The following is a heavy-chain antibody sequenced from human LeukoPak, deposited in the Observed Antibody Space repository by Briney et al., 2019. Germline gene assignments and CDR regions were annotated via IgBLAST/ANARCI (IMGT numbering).Heavy chain of an antibody. V-gene: IGHV4-4*07. Sequence: SETLSLTCSVSGGSISGYYWSWIRQPAGKGLEWIGRSYTSGSPNYNPSLKGRVTMSVDTSKNQFSLKLSSVTAADTAVYYCARSGGSGFQLDNWGQGTLVTVSS. CDR2: SYTSGSP. D-gene: IGHD3-16*01. J-gene: IGHJ4*02. CDR3: ARSGGSGFQLDN. CDR1: GGSISGYY.